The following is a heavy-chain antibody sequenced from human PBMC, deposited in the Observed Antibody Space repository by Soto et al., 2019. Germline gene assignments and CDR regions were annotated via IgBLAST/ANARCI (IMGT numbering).Heavy chain of an antibody. D-gene: IGHD4-17*01. CDR1: GGSISGHH. V-gene: IGHV4-59*08. Sequence: XETLSVTCAVSGGSISGHHWNWIRQPPGKGLEWIGCIDYSGSTNYNPSLKSRATILVDTSKNQFSLKLTSVTAADTAVYYCARHSGDYEGFAYWGRGYLVTVSS. CDR3: ARHSGDYEGFAY. CDR2: IDYSGST. J-gene: IGHJ4*02.